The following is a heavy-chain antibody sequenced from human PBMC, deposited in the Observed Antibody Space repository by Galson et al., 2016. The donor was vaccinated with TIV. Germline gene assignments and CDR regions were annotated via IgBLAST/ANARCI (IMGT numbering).Heavy chain of an antibody. CDR2: INPSGGGT. Sequence: SVKVSCKASGYTVTTYYMHWVRQGPGQGLEWMGIINPSGGGTTYAQNFQGRITMTRDTSTSTVYMALSSLRSEDTAVYYCARSQFCGGDCYYFDYWGRGTLVTVSS. V-gene: IGHV1-46*01. CDR1: GYTVTTYY. CDR3: ARSQFCGGDCYYFDY. J-gene: IGHJ4*02. D-gene: IGHD2-21*02.